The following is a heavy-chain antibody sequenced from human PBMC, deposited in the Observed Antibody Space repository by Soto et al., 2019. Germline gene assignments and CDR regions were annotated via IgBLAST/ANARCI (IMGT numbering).Heavy chain of an antibody. CDR1: GFTFSDYY. J-gene: IGHJ4*02. CDR3: ASVGGYCSGGSCYSGGYFDY. V-gene: IGHV3-11*06. CDR2: ISSSSSYT. Sequence: QVQLVESGGGLVKPGGSLRLSCAASGFTFSDYYMSWIRQAPGKGLEWVSYISSSSSYTNYADSVKGRFTISRDNAKNSLYLQMNSLRDEDTAVYYCASVGGYCSGGSCYSGGYFDYWGQGTLVTVSS. D-gene: IGHD2-15*01.